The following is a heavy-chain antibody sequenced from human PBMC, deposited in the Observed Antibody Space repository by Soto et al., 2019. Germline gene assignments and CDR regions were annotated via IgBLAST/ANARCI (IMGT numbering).Heavy chain of an antibody. CDR3: ARSHFDSVVVPAADQNWFDP. V-gene: IGHV3-23*01. Sequence: GGSLRLSCAASGFTFSSYAMSWVRQAPGKGLEWVSGISGSGGATYYADSVKGRFTISRDNAKNSLYLQMNSLRAEDTAVYYCARSHFDSVVVPAADQNWFDPWGQGTLVTVSS. CDR1: GFTFSSYA. J-gene: IGHJ5*02. CDR2: ISGSGGAT. D-gene: IGHD2-2*01.